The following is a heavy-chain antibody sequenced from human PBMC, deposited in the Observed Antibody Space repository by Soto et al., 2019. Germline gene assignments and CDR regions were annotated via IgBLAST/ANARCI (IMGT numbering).Heavy chain of an antibody. D-gene: IGHD2-2*01. CDR3: ARLVVPAAIGFYYYYYGMDV. Sequence: LRLSCAASGFTFSSYSMNWVRQAPGKGLEWVSSISSSSSYIYYADSVKGRFTISRDNAKNSLYLQMNSLRAEDTAVYYCARLVVPAAIGFYYYYYGMDVWGQGTTVTVSS. V-gene: IGHV3-21*01. CDR2: ISSSSSYI. CDR1: GFTFSSYS. J-gene: IGHJ6*02.